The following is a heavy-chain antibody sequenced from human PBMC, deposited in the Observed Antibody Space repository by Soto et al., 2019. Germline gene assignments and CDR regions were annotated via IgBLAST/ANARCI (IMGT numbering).Heavy chain of an antibody. Sequence: PGGSLRLSCTASGFTFSSYGMHWVRQTSGKGLEWVAVIWSDGSIQKYADSVQGRFIISRDNSKNTLYLQMTSLRVEDTAIYYCATDSGAAPFDFWGRGTLVTVSS. CDR2: IWSDGSIQ. D-gene: IGHD2-15*01. CDR1: GFTFSSYG. J-gene: IGHJ4*02. CDR3: ATDSGAAPFDF. V-gene: IGHV3-33*01.